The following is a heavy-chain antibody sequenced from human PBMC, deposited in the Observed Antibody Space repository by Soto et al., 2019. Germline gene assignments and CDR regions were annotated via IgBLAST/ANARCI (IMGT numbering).Heavy chain of an antibody. CDR2: IYYSGST. CDR1: GGSISSYY. D-gene: IGHD3-3*01. J-gene: IGHJ5*02. CDR3: ARGGTYYDFWSGYGAPNNWFDP. V-gene: IGHV4-59*01. Sequence: SETLSLTCTVSGGSISSYYWSWIRQPPGKGLEWIGYIYYSGSTNYNPSLKSRVTISVDTSKNQFSLKLSSVTAADTAVYYCARGGTYYDFWSGYGAPNNWFDPWGQGTLVTVSS.